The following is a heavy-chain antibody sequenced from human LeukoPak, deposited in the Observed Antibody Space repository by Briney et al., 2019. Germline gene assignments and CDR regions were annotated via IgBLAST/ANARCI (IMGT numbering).Heavy chain of an antibody. CDR2: IDPKNGNR. CDR1: GYTFINND. V-gene: IGHV1-8*01. J-gene: IGHJ5*02. CDR3: ARSHTQKEFCGGGRCYPTVWWFVP. Sequence: ASVKVSCKTSGYTFINNDINWVRQAPGQGLEWMAWIDPKNGNRGYAQNFQGRVTMTTDISINTAYLELSSLRSEDTAVYYCARSHTQKEFCGGGRCYPTVWWFVPWGQGTLVTVSS. D-gene: IGHD2-15*01.